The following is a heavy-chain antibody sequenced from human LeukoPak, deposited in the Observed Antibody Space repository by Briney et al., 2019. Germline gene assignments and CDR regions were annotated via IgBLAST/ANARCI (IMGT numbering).Heavy chain of an antibody. CDR1: GFTFRTYA. J-gene: IGHJ3*02. V-gene: IGHV3-64*01. CDR3: ARGFPFGLNAFDI. D-gene: IGHD3-16*01. Sequence: GGSLRLSCAASGFTFRTYAMHWVRQAPGKGLEYVSVISSDGTTSYYANSVKGRFTVSRDNSKDTLYLQMGSLRIEDMAVYYCARGFPFGLNAFDIWGQGTMVTVS. CDR2: ISSDGTTS.